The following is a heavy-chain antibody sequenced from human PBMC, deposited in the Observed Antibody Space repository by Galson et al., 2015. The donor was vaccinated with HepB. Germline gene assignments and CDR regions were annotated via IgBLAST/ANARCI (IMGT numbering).Heavy chain of an antibody. CDR3: AKKGAQGAFDI. CDR2: ISWNSGSI. J-gene: IGHJ3*02. D-gene: IGHD1-26*01. Sequence: SLRLSCAASGFTFDDYAMHWVRQAPGKGLEWVSGISWNSGSIGYADSVKGRFTISRDNAKNSLYLQMNSLRAEDTALYYCAKKGAQGAFDIWGQGTMVTVSS. CDR1: GFTFDDYA. V-gene: IGHV3-9*01.